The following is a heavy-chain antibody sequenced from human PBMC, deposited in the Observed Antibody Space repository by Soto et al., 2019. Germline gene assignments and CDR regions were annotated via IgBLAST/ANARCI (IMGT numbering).Heavy chain of an antibody. CDR2: IYYSGST. CDR1: GGSISSYY. J-gene: IGHJ5*02. V-gene: IGHV4-59*01. Sequence: PSETLSLTCTVSGGSISSYYRSWIRQPPGKGLEWIGYIYYSGSTNYNPSLKSRVTISVDTSKNQFSLKLSSVTAADTAVYYCARDIAVAGNNWFDPWGQGTLVTVSS. CDR3: ARDIAVAGNNWFDP. D-gene: IGHD6-19*01.